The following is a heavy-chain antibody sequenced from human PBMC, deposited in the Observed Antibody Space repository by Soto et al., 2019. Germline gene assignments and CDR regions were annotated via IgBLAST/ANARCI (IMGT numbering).Heavy chain of an antibody. J-gene: IGHJ4*02. D-gene: IGHD4-17*01. Sequence: SETLSLTCTVSGGSISSYYWSWIRQPPGKGLEWIGYIYYSGSTNYNPSLKSRVTISVDTSKNQFSLKLSSVTAADTAVYYCTRLDDYGDYVIRAYFDYWDQGTLVTVSS. CDR1: GGSISSYY. V-gene: IGHV4-59*01. CDR3: TRLDDYGDYVIRAYFDY. CDR2: IYYSGST.